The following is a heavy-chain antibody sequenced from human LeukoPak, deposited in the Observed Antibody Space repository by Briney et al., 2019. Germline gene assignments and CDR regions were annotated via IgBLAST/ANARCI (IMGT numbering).Heavy chain of an antibody. V-gene: IGHV4-39*01. J-gene: IGHJ6*03. CDR2: IYYSGST. D-gene: IGHD4-17*01. Sequence: SETLPLICTVSGGSVSNNNYYWVWIRQPPGKGLEWIGSIYYSGSTYYNPSLKSRVTVSVDTSKNQFSLKLSSVTAADTAVYYWARQHFGDYPLYYMDVWGKGTTVTVSS. CDR1: GGSVSNNNYY. CDR3: ARQHFGDYPLYYMDV.